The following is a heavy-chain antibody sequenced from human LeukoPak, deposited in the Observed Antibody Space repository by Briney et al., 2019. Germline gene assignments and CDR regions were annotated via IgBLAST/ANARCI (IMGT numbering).Heavy chain of an antibody. V-gene: IGHV3-23*01. J-gene: IGHJ4*02. CDR2: ISGSGGST. Sequence: PGGXXRLSCAASGFTFSSYAMSWVRQAPGKGLEWVSAISGSGGSTYYADSVKGRFTISRDNSKNTLYLQMNSLRAEDTAVYYCAKDPSSWEDEFDYWGQGTLVTVSS. CDR1: GFTFSSYA. CDR3: AKDPSSWEDEFDY. D-gene: IGHD6-13*01.